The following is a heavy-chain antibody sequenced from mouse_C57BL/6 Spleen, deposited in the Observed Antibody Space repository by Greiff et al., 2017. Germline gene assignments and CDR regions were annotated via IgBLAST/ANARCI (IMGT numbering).Heavy chain of an antibody. Sequence: QVQLQQSGAELVRPGTSVKMSCKASGYTFTNYWIGWAKQRPGHGLEWIGDIYPGGGYTNYNEKFKGKATLTADKSSSTAYMQFSSLTSEDSAIYYCARKSFYDGYYGAMDYWGQGTSVTVSS. J-gene: IGHJ4*01. D-gene: IGHD2-3*01. CDR3: ARKSFYDGYYGAMDY. CDR2: IYPGGGYT. CDR1: GYTFTNYW. V-gene: IGHV1-63*01.